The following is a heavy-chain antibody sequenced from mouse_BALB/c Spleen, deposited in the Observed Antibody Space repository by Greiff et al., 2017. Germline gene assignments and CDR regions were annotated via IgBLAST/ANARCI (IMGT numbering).Heavy chain of an antibody. CDR3: ARVYYGYDEEYYFDY. Sequence: VKLMESGPGLVAPSQSLSITCTVSGFSLTGYGVNWVRQPPGKGLEWLGMIWGDGSTDYNSALKSRLSISKDNSKSQVFLKMNSLQTDDTARYYCARVYYGYDEEYYFDYWGQGTTLTVSS. CDR2: IWGDGST. J-gene: IGHJ2*01. D-gene: IGHD2-2*01. CDR1: GFSLTGYG. V-gene: IGHV2-6-7*01.